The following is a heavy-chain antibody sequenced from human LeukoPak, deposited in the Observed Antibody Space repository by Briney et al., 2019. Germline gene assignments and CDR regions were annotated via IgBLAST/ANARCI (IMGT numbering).Heavy chain of an antibody. J-gene: IGHJ5*02. CDR3: ARDGYGDYGGGVVWFDP. D-gene: IGHD4-17*01. CDR1: GFTFSSYS. CDR2: ISSSGSTI. Sequence: PGGSLRLSCAASGFTFSSYSMNWVRQAPGKGLEWVSYISSSGSTIYYADSVKGRFTISRDNAKNSLYLQMNSLRAEDTAVYYCARDGYGDYGGGVVWFDPWGQGTLVTVSS. V-gene: IGHV3-48*04.